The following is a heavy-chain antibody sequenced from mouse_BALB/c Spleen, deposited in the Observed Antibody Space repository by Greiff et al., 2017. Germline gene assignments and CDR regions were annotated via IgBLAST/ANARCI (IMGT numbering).Heavy chain of an antibody. CDR2: IYPGNVNT. D-gene: IGHD2-1*01. CDR1: GYTFTSYY. V-gene: IGHV1S56*01. Sequence: QVQLQQSGPELVKPGASVRISCKASGYTFTSYYIHWVKQRPGQGLEWIGWIYPGNVNTKYNEKFKGKATLTADKSSSTAYMQLSSLTSEDSAVYFCARDYGNPYAMDYWGQGTSVTVSS. CDR3: ARDYGNPYAMDY. J-gene: IGHJ4*01.